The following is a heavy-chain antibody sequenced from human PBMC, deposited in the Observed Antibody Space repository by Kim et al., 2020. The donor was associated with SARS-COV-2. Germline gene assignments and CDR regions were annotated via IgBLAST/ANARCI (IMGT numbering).Heavy chain of an antibody. J-gene: IGHJ6*03. D-gene: IGHD6-6*01. CDR1: GFTFSSYS. V-gene: IGHV3-48*02. Sequence: GGSLRLSCAASGFTFSSYSMNWVRQAPGKGLEWVSYISSSSSTIYYADSVKGRFTISRDNAKNSLYLQMNSLRDEDTAVYYCARDSIAAPGSYYYYMDVWGKGTTGTVS. CDR3: ARDSIAAPGSYYYYMDV. CDR2: ISSSSSTI.